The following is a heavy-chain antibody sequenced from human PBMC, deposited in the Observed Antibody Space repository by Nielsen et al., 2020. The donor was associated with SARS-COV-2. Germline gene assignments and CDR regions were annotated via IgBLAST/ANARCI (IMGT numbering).Heavy chain of an antibody. CDR3: ARDISKAARVLYYYGMDV. CDR1: GYTFISYA. J-gene: IGHJ6*02. CDR2: INTNTGNP. V-gene: IGHV7-4-1*02. Sequence: ASVKVSCKASGYTFISYAMNWVRQAPGQGLEWMGWINTNTGNPTYAQGFTGRFVFSLDTSVSTAYLQISSLKAEDTAVYYCARDISKAARVLYYYGMDVWGQGTTVTVSS. D-gene: IGHD6-6*01.